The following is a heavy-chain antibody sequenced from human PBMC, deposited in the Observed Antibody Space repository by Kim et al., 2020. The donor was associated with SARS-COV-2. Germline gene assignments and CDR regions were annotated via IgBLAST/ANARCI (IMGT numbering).Heavy chain of an antibody. Sequence: ASVKVSCKASGYTFTGYYMHWVRQAPGQGLEWMGRINPGGGGASYAQKFQGRVTMTRDTSITTAYMELSSLRSDDTAVYYCARLMGHCSGDSCAFDYWGQ. CDR1: GYTFTGYY. CDR2: INPGGGGA. CDR3: ARLMGHCSGDSCAFDY. D-gene: IGHD2-15*01. J-gene: IGHJ4*02. V-gene: IGHV1-2*06.